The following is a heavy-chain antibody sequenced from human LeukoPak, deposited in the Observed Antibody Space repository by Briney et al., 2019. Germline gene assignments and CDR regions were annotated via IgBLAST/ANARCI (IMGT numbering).Heavy chain of an antibody. D-gene: IGHD1-26*01. CDR2: VYSDGGST. V-gene: IGHV3-74*01. Sequence: GGSLRLSCAASGFTFSNYWMHWVRQAPGKGLVWVSRVYSDGGSTSYADSVKGRVTISRDNARNMLYLQMNSLRAEDTAVYYCARSVGGMDYWGQGTLVTVSS. CDR3: ARSVGGMDY. J-gene: IGHJ4*02. CDR1: GFTFSNYW.